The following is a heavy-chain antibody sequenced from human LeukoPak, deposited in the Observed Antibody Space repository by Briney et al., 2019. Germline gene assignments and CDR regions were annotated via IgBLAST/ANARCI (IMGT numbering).Heavy chain of an antibody. D-gene: IGHD3-10*01. CDR1: GFTFSSYG. Sequence: GGSLRLSCAASGFTFSSYGMHWVRQAPGKGLEWVAVIWYDGSNKYYADSVKGRFTISRDNSKNTLYLQMNGLRAEDTAVYYCARGSLLWFGELAPFDPWGQGTLVTVSS. J-gene: IGHJ5*02. V-gene: IGHV3-33*01. CDR2: IWYDGSNK. CDR3: ARGSLLWFGELAPFDP.